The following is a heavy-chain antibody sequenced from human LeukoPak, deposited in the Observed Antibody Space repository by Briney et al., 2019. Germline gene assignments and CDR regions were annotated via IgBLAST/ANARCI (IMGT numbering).Heavy chain of an antibody. CDR1: GSTFSSYA. CDR3: AKLRDVRSDQPPDV. CDR2: ISGSGGST. V-gene: IGHV3-23*01. J-gene: IGHJ4*02. D-gene: IGHD2-2*01. Sequence: GGSLRLSCAASGSTFSSYAMIGVRQAPGKGLEWVSAISGSGGSTYYADSVRGRFTISRDNSKNTMYLQMNSLRAEDTCGYYCAKLRDVRSDQPPDVWGKGTLVTVSS.